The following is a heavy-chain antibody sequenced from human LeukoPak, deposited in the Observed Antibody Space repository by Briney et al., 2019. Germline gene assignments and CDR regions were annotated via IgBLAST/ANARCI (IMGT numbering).Heavy chain of an antibody. V-gene: IGHV4-39*07. Sequence: SETLSLTCTVSGGSISSSSYYWGWIRQPPGKGLEWIGSIYYSGSTYYNPSLKSRVTISVDTSKNQFSLKLSSVTAADTAVYYCARETSELRYFDGTYYYYMDVWGKGTTVTISS. CDR3: ARETSELRYFDGTYYYYMDV. CDR1: GGSISSSSYY. D-gene: IGHD3-9*01. CDR2: IYYSGST. J-gene: IGHJ6*03.